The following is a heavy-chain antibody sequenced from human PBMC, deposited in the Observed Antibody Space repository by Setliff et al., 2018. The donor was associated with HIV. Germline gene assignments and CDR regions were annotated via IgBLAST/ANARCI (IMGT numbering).Heavy chain of an antibody. J-gene: IGHJ6*04. V-gene: IGHV1-2*02. Sequence: ASVKVSCKASGYTFTDYYIHWVRQAPGQGLEWMGWINPQSGGTTYAQKFQGRVTVTRDTSISTAYVELSSLRAEDTAVYYCAKDVYYDSSGYPIDAWGKGTTVTVSS. D-gene: IGHD3-22*01. CDR2: INPQSGGT. CDR1: GYTFTDYY. CDR3: AKDVYYDSSGYPIDA.